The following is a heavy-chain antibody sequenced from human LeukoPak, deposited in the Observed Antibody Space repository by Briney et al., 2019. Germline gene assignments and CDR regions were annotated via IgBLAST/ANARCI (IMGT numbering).Heavy chain of an antibody. J-gene: IGHJ4*02. CDR2: IKLDGSEK. CDR3: ARDQYDTWSRRGNFDS. CDR1: GFTFGKYW. Sequence: GGSLRLSCVASGFTFGKYWMSWVRQAPGKGLEWVANIKLDGSEKNYVDSVKGRFTISRDNTKNSLYLQVNSLRVEDTAVFYCARDQYDTWSRRGNFDSWGQGTLVIVSS. D-gene: IGHD3-3*01. V-gene: IGHV3-7*03.